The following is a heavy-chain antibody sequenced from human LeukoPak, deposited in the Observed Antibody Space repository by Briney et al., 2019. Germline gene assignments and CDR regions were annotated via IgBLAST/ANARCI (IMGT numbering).Heavy chain of an antibody. V-gene: IGHV1-69*05. D-gene: IGHD4-17*01. Sequence: SVKVSCKASGYTFTSYDINWVRQATGQGLEWMGGIIPIFGTANYAQKFQGRVTITTDESTSTAYMELSSLRSEDTAVYYCARGYGDYYFDYWGQGTLVTVSS. CDR3: ARGYGDYYFDY. CDR1: GYTFTSYD. J-gene: IGHJ4*02. CDR2: IIPIFGTA.